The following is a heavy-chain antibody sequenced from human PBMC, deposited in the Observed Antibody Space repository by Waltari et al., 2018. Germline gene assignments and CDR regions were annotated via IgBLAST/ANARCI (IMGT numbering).Heavy chain of an antibody. J-gene: IGHJ4*02. V-gene: IGHV3-9*01. D-gene: IGHD6-13*01. CDR3: AKDKGQLAGVWDY. Sequence: EVQLVESGGGLVQPGRSLRLSCAASGFTFDDYAMHWGRQAPGKGREWFSVISWHSGSIGYAASVKGRFTISSDNATNSLYLQMNSLRAEDTALYYCAKDKGQLAGVWDYWGQGTLVTVSS. CDR2: ISWHSGSI. CDR1: GFTFDDYA.